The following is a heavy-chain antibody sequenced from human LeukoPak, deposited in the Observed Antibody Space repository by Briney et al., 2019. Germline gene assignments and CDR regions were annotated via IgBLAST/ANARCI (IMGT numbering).Heavy chain of an antibody. CDR1: GFTFSSYG. CDR3: PRDKPVTTSAAVDYHYGMDV. CDR2: IWYDGSNK. V-gene: IGHV3-33*01. Sequence: GGSLRLSCAASGFTFSSYGMHWVRQAPGKGLEWGAVIWYDGSNKYYADSVKGRFTISRDNSKNTLYLQMNRLRAEDTAVYYCPRDKPVTTSAAVDYHYGMDVWGQGPTVPLSS. J-gene: IGHJ6*02. D-gene: IGHD4-17*01.